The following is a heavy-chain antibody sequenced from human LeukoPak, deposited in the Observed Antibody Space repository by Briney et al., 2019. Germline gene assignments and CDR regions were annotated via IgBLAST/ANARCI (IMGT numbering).Heavy chain of an antibody. CDR1: GYTFTSYS. CDR3: ARVWGSGSYYDY. Sequence: ASVKVSCKASGYTFTSYSMHWVRQAPGQGHKWMGIINPSGGGTSYAQKFQGRVTMTRDTSTSTVYMELSSMRSEDTAVYYCARVWGSGSYYDYWGQGTLVTVSS. J-gene: IGHJ4*02. CDR2: INPSGGGT. V-gene: IGHV1-46*01. D-gene: IGHD3-10*01.